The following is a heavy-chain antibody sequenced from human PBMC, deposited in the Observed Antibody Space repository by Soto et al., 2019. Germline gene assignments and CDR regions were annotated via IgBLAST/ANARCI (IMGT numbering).Heavy chain of an antibody. V-gene: IGHV3-33*01. CDR2: IWYDGSNK. J-gene: IGHJ4*02. CDR3: AREAHSSDFDWLSPLDY. CDR1: GFTFSSYG. Sequence: GGSLRLSCAASGFTFSSYGMHWVRQAPGKGLEWVAVIWYDGSNKYYADSVKGRFTISRDNSKNTLYLQMNSLRAEDTAVYYCAREAHSSDFDWLSPLDYWGQGTLVTVSS. D-gene: IGHD3-9*01.